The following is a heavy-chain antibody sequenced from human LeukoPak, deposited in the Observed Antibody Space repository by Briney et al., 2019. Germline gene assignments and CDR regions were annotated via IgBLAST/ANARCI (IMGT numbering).Heavy chain of an antibody. CDR3: ACLFALLDWGDSTFDY. V-gene: IGHV3-23*01. CDR2: ISGSGSGGST. J-gene: IGHJ4*02. D-gene: IGHD2/OR15-2a*01. CDR1: GFTFSSSA. Sequence: GGSLRLSCAGSGFTFSSSAMSWVRQAPGKGLEWVANISGSGSGGSTYYADSVKGRFTISRDNSKNTLYLQMNSLRAEDTAVYYCACLFALLDWGDSTFDYWGQGTLVTVSS.